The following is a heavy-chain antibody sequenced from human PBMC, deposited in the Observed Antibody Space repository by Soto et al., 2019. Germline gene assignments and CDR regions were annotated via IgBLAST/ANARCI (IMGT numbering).Heavy chain of an antibody. D-gene: IGHD6-13*01. CDR3: AKDRKVRIAGPRYDLLAY. Sequence: GGSLGLSCAASGLTFSSYGIHWVGQAPGKGLEWVAVISYDGSDKYYADSVKGRFTISRDNSKNTLYLQMNSLRAEDTAVYYCAKDRKVRIAGPRYDLLAYSAQGTPVPVSS. CDR1: GLTFSSYG. V-gene: IGHV3-30*18. J-gene: IGHJ1*01. CDR2: ISYDGSDK.